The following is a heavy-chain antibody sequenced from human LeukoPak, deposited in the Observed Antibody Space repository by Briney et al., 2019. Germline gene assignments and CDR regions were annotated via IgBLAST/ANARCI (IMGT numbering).Heavy chain of an antibody. CDR2: INPNSGGT. J-gene: IGHJ4*02. CDR1: GYTFTGYY. Sequence: GASVKVSCKASGYTFTGYYMHWVRQAPGQGLEWMGWINPNSGGTNYAQKFQGRVTMTRDTSISTAYMELSRLRSDDTAVYYCARTGYGSGSYYLFDYWGQGTLVTVSS. V-gene: IGHV1-2*02. D-gene: IGHD3-10*01. CDR3: ARTGYGSGSYYLFDY.